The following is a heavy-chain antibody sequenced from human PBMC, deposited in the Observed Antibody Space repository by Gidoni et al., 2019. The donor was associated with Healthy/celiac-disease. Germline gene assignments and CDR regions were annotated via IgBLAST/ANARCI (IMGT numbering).Heavy chain of an antibody. CDR1: GFTFSSYW. V-gene: IGHV3-74*01. D-gene: IGHD2-2*01. J-gene: IGHJ4*02. CDR3: ARARYCSSTSCYARGEFDY. Sequence: EVQLVESGGGLVQPGGSLRLSCAASGFTFSSYWMHWVRQAPGKGLVWVSRINSDGSSTSYADSVKGRFTISRGNAKNTLYLQMNSLRAEDTAVYYCARARYCSSTSCYARGEFDYWGQGTLVTVSS. CDR2: INSDGSST.